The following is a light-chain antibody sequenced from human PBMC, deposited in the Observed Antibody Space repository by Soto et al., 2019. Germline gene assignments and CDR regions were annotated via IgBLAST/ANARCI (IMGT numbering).Light chain of an antibody. CDR3: QQYGNSPPWT. J-gene: IGKJ1*01. V-gene: IGKV3-20*01. Sequence: DIVLTQSPGTLSLSPGERATLSCRANQSVNSDYFAWYQQKPGQAPRLIIYGASTRAAGIPDRFTGSGSGTDFTLTISRLEPEDLAVFYCQQYGNSPPWTFGQGTKVEIK. CDR2: GAS. CDR1: QSVNSDY.